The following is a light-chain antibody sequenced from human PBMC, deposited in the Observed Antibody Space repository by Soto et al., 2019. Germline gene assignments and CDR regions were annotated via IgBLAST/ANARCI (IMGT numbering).Light chain of an antibody. CDR1: QSISSY. Sequence: DIQMTQSPSSLSASVGDRVTITCRASQSISSYLSWFQQKPGEAPRLLIYSASSLTRGVPSRFIGSGSGTDFTLTISSLQPEDVATYYCQQNNSPPLSFGGGTKVEI. J-gene: IGKJ4*01. V-gene: IGKV1-39*01. CDR2: SAS. CDR3: QQNNSPPLS.